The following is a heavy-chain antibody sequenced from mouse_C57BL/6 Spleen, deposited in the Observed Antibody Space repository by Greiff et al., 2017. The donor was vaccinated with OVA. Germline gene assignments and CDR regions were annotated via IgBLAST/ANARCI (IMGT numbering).Heavy chain of an antibody. V-gene: IGHV1-72*01. D-gene: IGHD1-1*01. J-gene: IGHJ2*01. Sequence: QVQLQQPGAELVKPGASVKLSCKASGYTFTSYWMHWVKQRPGRGLEWIGRIAPNSGGTKYNEKFKSKATLTVDKPSSTAYMQLSSLTSEDSAVYYCARDYHYGSSLDYWGQGTTLTVSS. CDR3: ARDYHYGSSLDY. CDR2: IAPNSGGT. CDR1: GYTFTSYW.